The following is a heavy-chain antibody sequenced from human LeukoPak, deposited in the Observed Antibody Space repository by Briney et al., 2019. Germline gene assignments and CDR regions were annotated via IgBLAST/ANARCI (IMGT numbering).Heavy chain of an antibody. CDR1: GFTFSSYW. V-gene: IGHV4-34*01. J-gene: IGHJ6*03. Sequence: PGGSLRLSCAASGFTFSSYWMSWIRQPPGKGLEWIGEINHSGSTNYNPSLKSRVTISVDTSKNQFSLKLSSVTAADTAVYYCARGSGWNYYYYYMDVWGKGTTVTVSS. CDR3: ARGSGWNYYYYYMDV. D-gene: IGHD6-19*01. CDR2: INHSGST.